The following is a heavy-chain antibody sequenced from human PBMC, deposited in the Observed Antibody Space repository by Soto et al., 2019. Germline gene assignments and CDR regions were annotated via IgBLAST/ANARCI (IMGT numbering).Heavy chain of an antibody. CDR1: GGTFSSYS. CDR2: IIPIFGTA. D-gene: IGHD4-17*01. J-gene: IGHJ3*02. V-gene: IGHV1-69*06. CDR3: ARGGGGYGDNDAFDI. Sequence: ASVNVSCKSSGGTFSSYSISWGRQAPGQGLECMGGIIPIFGTANYAQKFQGRVTITADKSTSTAYMELSSLRSEDTAVYYCARGGGGYGDNDAFDIWGQGTMVTVSS.